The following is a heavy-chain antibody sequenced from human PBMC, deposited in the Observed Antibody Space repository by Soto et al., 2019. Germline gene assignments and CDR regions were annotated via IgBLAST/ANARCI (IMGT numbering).Heavy chain of an antibody. Sequence: QMQLVQSGAEVRKPGASVKVSCKASGYTFTNYYINWVRQVPGQGLEWMGVINPDIGVTNYAQKFQGRVTMTRDTSTSTVSMELSSLRSEDTAVYYCARALGTVVVLTPDTVDIWGQGTVVTVSS. J-gene: IGHJ3*02. D-gene: IGHD2-21*01. CDR3: ARALGTVVVLTPDTVDI. CDR2: INPDIGVT. V-gene: IGHV1-46*03. CDR1: GYTFTNYY.